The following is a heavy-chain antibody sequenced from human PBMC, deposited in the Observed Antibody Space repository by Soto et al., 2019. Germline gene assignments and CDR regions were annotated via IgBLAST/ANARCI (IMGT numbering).Heavy chain of an antibody. J-gene: IGHJ4*02. CDR1: GYTFTGYY. D-gene: IGHD1-1*01. CDR3: AREKVPGTAPRFDY. V-gene: IGHV1-2*04. CDR2: INPNSGGT. Sequence: QVQLVQSRAEVKKPGASVKVSCKASGYTFTGYYMHWVRQAPGQGLEWMGWINPNSGGTNYAQKFQGWVTMTRDTSISTAYMELSRLSSDDTAVYYCAREKVPGTAPRFDYWGQGTLVTVSS.